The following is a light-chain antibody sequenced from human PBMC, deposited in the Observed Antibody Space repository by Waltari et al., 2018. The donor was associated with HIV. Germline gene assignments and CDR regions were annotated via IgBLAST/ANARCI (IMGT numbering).Light chain of an antibody. J-gene: IGLJ2*01. CDR3: QSYDNNEVR. CDR1: SGNIATNY. V-gene: IGLV6-57*01. Sequence: FVLTQPHSVSESPGKTVTISCTRNSGNIATNYVQWYQQRPGSSPTTVIYVDNQRPSGVPDRLAGAIGSAANYAALTISGRETDDEADYNCQSYDNNEVRFGGGTRLTVL. CDR2: VDN.